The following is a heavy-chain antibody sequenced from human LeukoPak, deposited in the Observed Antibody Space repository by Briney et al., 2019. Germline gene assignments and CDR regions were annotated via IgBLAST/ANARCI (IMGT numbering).Heavy chain of an antibody. V-gene: IGHV4-34*01. CDR1: GGSFSGYY. Sequence: PSETLSLTCAVYGGSFSGYYWSWIRQPPGKGLEWIGEINHSGSTNYNPSLKSRVTISVDRPKNQFSLKLSSVTAADTAVYYCARDPVSSGGNWFDPWGQGTLVTVSS. CDR3: ARDPVSSGGNWFDP. CDR2: INHSGST. D-gene: IGHD2-15*01. J-gene: IGHJ5*02.